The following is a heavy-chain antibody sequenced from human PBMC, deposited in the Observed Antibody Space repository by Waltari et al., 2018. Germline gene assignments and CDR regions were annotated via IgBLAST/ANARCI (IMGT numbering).Heavy chain of an antibody. D-gene: IGHD2-2*03. V-gene: IGHV4-38-2*01. CDR1: GYSIRNGFF. J-gene: IGHJ4*01. CDR3: ARVQRSGYSFFYFDY. CDR2: VHHSGSA. Sequence: QVQLQESGPGLVTPSESLSLTCAVSGYSIRNGFFWAWIRPPPGKGLEWIGTVHHSGSAYSPPSLRSRVTVSVDTYNNHFSLRVRSVTAADTAVYYCARVQRSGYSFFYFDYWGPGTLVTVSS.